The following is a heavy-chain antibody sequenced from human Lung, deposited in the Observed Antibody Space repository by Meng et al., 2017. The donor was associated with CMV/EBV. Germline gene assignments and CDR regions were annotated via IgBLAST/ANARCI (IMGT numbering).Heavy chain of an antibody. D-gene: IGHD2-2*02. J-gene: IGHJ4*02. V-gene: IGHV3-23*03. CDR1: GFTFSDFA. CDR2: IYSGGRST. Sequence: ESLKISXAASGFTFSDFAMSWVRQAPGKGLEWVSVIYSGGRSTSYADSVKGRFTISRDNSKNTLYLQMNRLRAEDTAVYYCAKMYCGTTSCYIFDFWGLGTLVTVSS. CDR3: AKMYCGTTSCYIFDF.